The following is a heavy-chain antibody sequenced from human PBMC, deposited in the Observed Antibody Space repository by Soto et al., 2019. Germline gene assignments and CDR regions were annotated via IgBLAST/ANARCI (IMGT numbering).Heavy chain of an antibody. CDR1: GFTFIDYN. CDR2: ISSSGSTI. J-gene: IGHJ3*02. V-gene: IGHV3-11*01. CDR3: ARDPYLYGDVDAFDI. D-gene: IGHD4-17*01. Sequence: QVQLVESGGGLVKPGGSLRLSCAASGFTFIDYNMSWIRQAPGKGREWVSYISSSGSTIYYADSVKGRFTISRDNAKNSLYLQMNSLRAEDTAVYYCARDPYLYGDVDAFDIWGQGTMVTVSS.